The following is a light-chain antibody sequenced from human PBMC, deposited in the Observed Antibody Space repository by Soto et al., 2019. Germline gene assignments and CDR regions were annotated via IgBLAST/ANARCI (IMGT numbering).Light chain of an antibody. V-gene: IGKV3-20*01. CDR2: GAS. CDR3: QQYGGSPVT. J-gene: IGKJ1*01. Sequence: EVVLTQSPGTLSLSPGERATLSCRASQSLNSNYLAWYQQKPGQAPRLLIFGASSRATGIPDRFGGSGSGTDFTLTISRLEPEDFAVYYCQQYGGSPVTFGQGTKVEI. CDR1: QSLNSNY.